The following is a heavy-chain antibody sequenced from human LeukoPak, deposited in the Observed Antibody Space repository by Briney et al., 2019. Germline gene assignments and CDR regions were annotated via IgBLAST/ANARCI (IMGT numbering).Heavy chain of an antibody. CDR1: GGTFSSYA. Sequence: GASVKVSCKASGGTFSSYAISWVRQAPGQGLEWMGGIIPIFGTANYAQKFQGRVTITADESTSTAYMELRSLRSDDTAVYYCARGDIVVVPAAMGNWFDPWGQGTLVTVSS. CDR3: ARGDIVVVPAAMGNWFDP. CDR2: IIPIFGTA. V-gene: IGHV1-69*13. D-gene: IGHD2-2*01. J-gene: IGHJ5*02.